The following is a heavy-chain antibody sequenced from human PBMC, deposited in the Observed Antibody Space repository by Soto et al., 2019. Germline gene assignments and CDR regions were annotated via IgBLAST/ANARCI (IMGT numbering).Heavy chain of an antibody. V-gene: IGHV4-59*01. CDR2: IYYSGST. CDR1: GGSISSYY. D-gene: IGHD3-10*01. J-gene: IGHJ4*02. Sequence: SETLSLTCTVSGGSISSYYWSWIRQPPGKGLEWIGYIYYSGSTNYNPSLKSRVTISVDTSKNQFSLKLSSVTAADTAVYYCAGFWDYGSGSYAFDYWGQGTLVTVSS. CDR3: AGFWDYGSGSYAFDY.